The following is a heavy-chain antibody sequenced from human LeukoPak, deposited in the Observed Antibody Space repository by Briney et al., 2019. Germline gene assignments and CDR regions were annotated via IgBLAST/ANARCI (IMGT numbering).Heavy chain of an antibody. J-gene: IGHJ4*02. Sequence: ASVKVSCKASGGTFSSYGISWVRQAPGQGLEWMGGIIPIFGTANYAQKFQGRVTMTTDTSTSTAYMELRSLRSDDTAVYYCARAPLGYSYGYGYWGQGTLVTVSS. V-gene: IGHV1-69*05. D-gene: IGHD5-18*01. CDR3: ARAPLGYSYGYGY. CDR2: IIPIFGTA. CDR1: GGTFSSYG.